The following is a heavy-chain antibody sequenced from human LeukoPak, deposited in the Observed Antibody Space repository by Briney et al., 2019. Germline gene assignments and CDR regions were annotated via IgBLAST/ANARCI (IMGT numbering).Heavy chain of an antibody. CDR1: GLTFNNAW. V-gene: IGHV3-15*07. D-gene: IGHD3-22*01. CDR2: IKSKTDGETT. J-gene: IGHJ4*02. CDR3: TTDDRHSDDY. Sequence: KPGGSLRLSCAASGLTFNNAWMIWVRQAPGKGLEWVGRIKSKTDGETTDYAAPVKGRFTISRDDSKSTLYLQMNSLQTEDTAVYYCTTDDRHSDDYWGQGTLVTVSS.